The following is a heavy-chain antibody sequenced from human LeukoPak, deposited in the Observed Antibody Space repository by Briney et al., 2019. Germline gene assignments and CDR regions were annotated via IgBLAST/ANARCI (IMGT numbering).Heavy chain of an antibody. CDR2: IGTASDT. V-gene: IGHV3-13*01. CDR1: GFTFSSFD. CDR3: AKALPDGGSCDY. J-gene: IGHJ4*02. Sequence: GGSLRRSCAASGFTFSSFDMHWVRQPTGQGLEWVSTIGTASDTYYPGSVEGRFTLSRDNAKNSLYLQMNSLKAEDTAVYYCAKALPDGGSCDYWGQGTLVTVSS. D-gene: IGHD2-15*01.